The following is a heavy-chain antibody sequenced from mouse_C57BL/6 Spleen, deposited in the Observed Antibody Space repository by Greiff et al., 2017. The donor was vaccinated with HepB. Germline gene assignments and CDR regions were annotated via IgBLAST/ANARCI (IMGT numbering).Heavy chain of an antibody. CDR1: GYTFTDYE. V-gene: IGHV1-15*01. J-gene: IGHJ4*01. CDR2: IDTETGGT. Sequence: QVQLQQSGAELVRPGASVTLSCKASGYTFTDYEMHWVKQTPVQGLEWIGAIDTETGGTAYNQKFKGKAILTADKSSSTAYMERRSLTSEDSAVYYCTRKRGSSGLYYAMDYWGQGTSVTVSS. CDR3: TRKRGSSGLYYAMDY. D-gene: IGHD3-2*02.